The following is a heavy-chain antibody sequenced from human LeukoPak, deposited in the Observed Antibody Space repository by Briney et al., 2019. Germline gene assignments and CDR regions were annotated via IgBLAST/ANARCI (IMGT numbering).Heavy chain of an antibody. CDR1: GGSFSGYY. D-gene: IGHD1-26*01. J-gene: IGHJ4*02. Sequence: PSETLSLTCAVYGGSFSGYYWSWIRQPPGKGLEWIGEINHSGSTNYNPSLKSRVTISVDTSKNQFSLKLSSVTAADTAVYYCARVRAYSGSYYGRPDYFDYWGQGTLVTVSS. V-gene: IGHV4-34*01. CDR3: ARVRAYSGSYYGRPDYFDY. CDR2: INHSGST.